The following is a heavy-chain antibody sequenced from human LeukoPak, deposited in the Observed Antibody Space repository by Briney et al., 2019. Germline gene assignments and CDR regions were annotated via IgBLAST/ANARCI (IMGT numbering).Heavy chain of an antibody. D-gene: IGHD3-10*01. CDR1: GGTFSSYA. CDR2: IIPIFGTA. V-gene: IGHV1-69*13. CDR3: ASEESYYYGSGSYYKN. Sequence: LVKVSCKASGGTFSSYAISWVRQAPGQGLEWMGGIIPIFGTANYAQKFQGRVTITADESTSTAYMELSSLRSEDTAVYYCASEESYYYGSGSYYKNWGQGTLVTVSS. J-gene: IGHJ4*02.